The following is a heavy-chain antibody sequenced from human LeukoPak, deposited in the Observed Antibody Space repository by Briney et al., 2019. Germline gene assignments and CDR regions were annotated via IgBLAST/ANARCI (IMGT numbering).Heavy chain of an antibody. V-gene: IGHV3-7*01. D-gene: IGHD1-14*01. CDR1: GFTISNFW. Sequence: GGSLRLSCAVSGFTISNFWMNWLRQAPGKGLVWVTNINQDGNGKDYVDSVKGRFTISRDNAKNSLYLQMNSLRAEDTAVYYCVEGNGRRAFDIWGQGTMVTVSS. CDR2: INQDGNGK. J-gene: IGHJ3*02. CDR3: VEGNGRRAFDI.